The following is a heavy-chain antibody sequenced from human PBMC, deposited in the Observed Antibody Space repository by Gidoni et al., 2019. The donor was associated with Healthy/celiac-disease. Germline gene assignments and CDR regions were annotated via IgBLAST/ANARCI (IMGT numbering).Heavy chain of an antibody. D-gene: IGHD3-22*01. CDR3: ARALRDSSGYPIDY. Sequence: QVQLQESGPGLVKPSQTLSLTCTISGASISSGGYSWIWIRQHPGKGLEWLWYIYSSGSTYYNPSLKSLVTISVDTSKNQFSLKLSSVTAADTAVYYCARALRDSSGYPIDYWGQGTLVTVSS. CDR2: IYSSGST. CDR1: GASISSGGYS. V-gene: IGHV4-31*01. J-gene: IGHJ4*02.